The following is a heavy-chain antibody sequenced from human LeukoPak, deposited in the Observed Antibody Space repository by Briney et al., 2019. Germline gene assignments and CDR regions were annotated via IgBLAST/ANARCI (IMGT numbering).Heavy chain of an antibody. CDR1: GGSFSGYY. V-gene: IGHV4-34*01. D-gene: IGHD3-16*01. CDR3: ASGLYRSFRLRIDY. CDR2: INHSGST. Sequence: SETLSLTXAVYGGSFSGYYWSWISQTPGKGLEWIGEINHSGSTNYNPSLKSRVTISVDTSKNQFSLKLSSVTAADTAVYYCASGLYRSFRLRIDYWGQGTLVTVSS. J-gene: IGHJ4*02.